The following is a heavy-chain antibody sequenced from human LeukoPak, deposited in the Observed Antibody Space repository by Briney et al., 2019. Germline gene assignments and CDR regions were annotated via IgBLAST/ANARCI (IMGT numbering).Heavy chain of an antibody. J-gene: IGHJ4*02. CDR1: GFTFSSYG. V-gene: IGHV3-23*01. CDR3: AQEWRSRASFDY. Sequence: GGSLRLSCAASGFTFSSYGMSWVRQAPGKGLEWVTSISRSGGSTHYADSVQGRFTISRDNSQTTVFLQMNSLRPEDTAIYYCAQEWRSRASFDYWGQGTLATVSP. CDR2: ISRSGGST. D-gene: IGHD5-24*01.